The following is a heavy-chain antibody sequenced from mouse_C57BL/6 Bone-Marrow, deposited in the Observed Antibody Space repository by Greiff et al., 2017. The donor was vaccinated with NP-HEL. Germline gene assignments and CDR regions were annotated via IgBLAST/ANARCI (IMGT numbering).Heavy chain of an antibody. Sequence: VQLQQSGAELVRPGASVKLSCTASGFNIKDDYMHWVKQRPEQGLEWIGWIDPENGDTEYASKFQGKATITADTSSNTAYLQLSSLTSEDTAVYYCTTRPLYSNGYWGQGTTLTVSS. J-gene: IGHJ2*01. CDR2: IDPENGDT. CDR3: TTRPLYSNGY. V-gene: IGHV14-4*01. D-gene: IGHD2-5*01. CDR1: GFNIKDDY.